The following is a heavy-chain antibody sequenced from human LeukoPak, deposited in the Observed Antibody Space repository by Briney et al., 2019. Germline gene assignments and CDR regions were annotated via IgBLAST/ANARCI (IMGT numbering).Heavy chain of an antibody. V-gene: IGHV5-51*01. CDR3: ARHYSIAAAGIFGSGLRYYMDV. J-gene: IGHJ6*03. D-gene: IGHD6-13*01. CDR2: IYPGDSDT. Sequence: HGESLKISCKGSGYSFTSYWIGWVRQMPGKGLEWMGIIYPGDSDTRYSPSIQGQVTISADKSISTAYLQWSSLKASDTAMYYCARHYSIAAAGIFGSGLRYYMDVWGKGTTVTVSS. CDR1: GYSFTSYW.